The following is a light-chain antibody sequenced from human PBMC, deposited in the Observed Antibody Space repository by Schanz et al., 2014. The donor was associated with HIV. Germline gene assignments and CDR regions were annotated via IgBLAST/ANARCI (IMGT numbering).Light chain of an antibody. V-gene: IGKV1-5*03. Sequence: DIQMTQSPSTLSASVGDRVTITCRASQSINRWLAWYQQKPGKAPKVLIYKASSLQTGVPSRFSGSGSGTEFTLTISSLQPDDFATYYCQQCVTYPYTFGQGTKLDIK. CDR3: QQCVTYPYT. CDR2: KAS. J-gene: IGKJ2*01. CDR1: QSINRW.